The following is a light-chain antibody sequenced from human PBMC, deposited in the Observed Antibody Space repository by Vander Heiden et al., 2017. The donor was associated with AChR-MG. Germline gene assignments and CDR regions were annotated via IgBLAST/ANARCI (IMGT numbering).Light chain of an antibody. CDR3: QSYDSSLSGWDVV. CDR1: SANIGAGYD. V-gene: IGLV1-40*01. CDR2: GNS. J-gene: IGLJ2*01. Sequence: QSVLTQPPSVSGAPGQRVTISCTGSSANIGAGYDVNWYQQLPGTAPKLLIYGNSNRPSGVPDRFSGSKSGTSASLAITGLQAEDEADYYCQSYDSSLSGWDVVFGGGTKLTVL.